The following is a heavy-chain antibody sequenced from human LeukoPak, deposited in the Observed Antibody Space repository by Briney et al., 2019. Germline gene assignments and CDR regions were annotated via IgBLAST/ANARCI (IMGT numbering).Heavy chain of an antibody. V-gene: IGHV2-70*11. CDR2: IDWDDDK. J-gene: IGHJ4*02. CDR1: GFSLSTSGMC. CDR3: ARTPPVAAAGSFDY. Sequence: SGPTLVNPTQTLTLTCTFSGFSLSTSGMCVSWIRQPPGKALEWLARIDWDDDKYYSTSLKTRLTISMGTSKNQVALTMTNMDPVDTATYYCARTPPVAAAGSFDYWGQGTLVTVSS. D-gene: IGHD6-13*01.